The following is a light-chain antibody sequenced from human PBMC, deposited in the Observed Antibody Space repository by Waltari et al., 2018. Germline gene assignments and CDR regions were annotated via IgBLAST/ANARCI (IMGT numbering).Light chain of an antibody. Sequence: QSALTQPASVSGSPGQSITISCTGTSSDVGNYNLVSWYQQHPGKAPKLMIYDVSKRPSGVSSRFSGSKSGNTASLTISGLQAEDEADYYCCSYAGSSTWVFGGGTKLTVL. J-gene: IGLJ3*02. V-gene: IGLV2-23*02. CDR1: SSDVGNYNL. CDR2: DVS. CDR3: CSYAGSSTWV.